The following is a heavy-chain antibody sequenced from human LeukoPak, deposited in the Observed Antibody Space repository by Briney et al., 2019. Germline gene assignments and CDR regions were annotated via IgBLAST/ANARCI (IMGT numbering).Heavy chain of an antibody. Sequence: GASVKVSCKASGYTFSSYGIIWVRQAPRQGLQWMGWVSPFNGNTDYAPKLQGRVTMTTDTSTTTAYMELRSLTSDDTAVYYCARRGGSYSHSDFWGQGTLVTVSS. CDR2: VSPFNGNT. V-gene: IGHV1-18*01. D-gene: IGHD1-26*01. CDR3: ARRGGSYSHSDF. CDR1: GYTFSSYG. J-gene: IGHJ4*02.